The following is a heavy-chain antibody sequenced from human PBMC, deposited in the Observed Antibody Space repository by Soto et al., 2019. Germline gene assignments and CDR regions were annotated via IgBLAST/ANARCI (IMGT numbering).Heavy chain of an antibody. Sequence: GASVKVSCKASGYTFTSYGISWVRQAPGQGLEWMGWISAYNGNTNYAQKLQGRVTMTTDTSTSTAYMELRSLRSDDTAVYYCAREGNSGSYLGYYYYYGMDVWGQGTTVTVSS. CDR3: AREGNSGSYLGYYYYYGMDV. CDR2: ISAYNGNT. CDR1: GYTFTSYG. J-gene: IGHJ6*02. D-gene: IGHD1-26*01. V-gene: IGHV1-18*01.